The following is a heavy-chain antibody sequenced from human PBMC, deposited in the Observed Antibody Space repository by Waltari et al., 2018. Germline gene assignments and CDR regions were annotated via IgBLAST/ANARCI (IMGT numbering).Heavy chain of an antibody. D-gene: IGHD6-13*01. CDR2: LEREDGET. CDR3: HLTGRNIVLAGGTTSFYSYMDV. J-gene: IGHJ6*03. Sequence: QVQVEQSGSEVKRPGASVRVSCTVPGYTLAGLSIDWVRQVPAKCIEWMGRLEREDGETTYPQHFQSRITVTEDTSTNTAYMGLRTLVSDDTAVYFCHLTGRNIVLAGGTTSFYSYMDVWGRGTTVTVS. CDR1: GYTLAGLS. V-gene: IGHV1-24*01.